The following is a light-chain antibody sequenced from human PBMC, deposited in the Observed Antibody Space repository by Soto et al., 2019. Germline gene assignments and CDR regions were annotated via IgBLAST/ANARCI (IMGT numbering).Light chain of an antibody. J-gene: IGKJ4*01. Sequence: ETVLTQSPATLSLSPGERATLSCRASQSVKTYLAWYQQKPGQVPRLLIYYTSNRATGIPARFSGSGSGTEFTLTISTLAPEDFAVYYCQSRSSWPPVLTFGGGTKVEIK. CDR1: QSVKTY. CDR2: YTS. CDR3: QSRSSWPPVLT. V-gene: IGKV3-11*01.